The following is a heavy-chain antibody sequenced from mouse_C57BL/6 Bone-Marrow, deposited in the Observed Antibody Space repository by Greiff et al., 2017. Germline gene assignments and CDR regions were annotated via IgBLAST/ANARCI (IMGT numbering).Heavy chain of an antibody. CDR1: GFTFSSYA. V-gene: IGHV5-4*01. J-gene: IGHJ1*03. CDR2: ISDGGSYT. D-gene: IGHD1-1*01. CDR3: ARDPSLHGSSPRWYFDV. Sequence: EVKVVESGGGLVKPGGSLKLSCAASGFTFSSYAMSWVRQTPEKRLEWVATISDGGSYTYYPDNVKGRFTISRDNAKHNLYLQMSHLKSEDTAMYYCARDPSLHGSSPRWYFDVWGTGTTVTVSS.